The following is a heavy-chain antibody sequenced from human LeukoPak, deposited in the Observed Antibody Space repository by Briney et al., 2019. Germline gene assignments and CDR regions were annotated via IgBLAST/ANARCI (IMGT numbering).Heavy chain of an antibody. Sequence: PSENLSLTCAVYGGSFNSYYWSWIRQPPGKGLKWIGEINHSGSTIYGPSHKSRVTISVDTSKNQFSLKLSSVSAADTAGYYCAYSSDYQQKWGQGTLVTVSS. CDR2: INHSGST. J-gene: IGHJ1*01. CDR1: GGSFNSYY. V-gene: IGHV4-34*01. CDR3: AYSSDYQQK. D-gene: IGHD3-22*01.